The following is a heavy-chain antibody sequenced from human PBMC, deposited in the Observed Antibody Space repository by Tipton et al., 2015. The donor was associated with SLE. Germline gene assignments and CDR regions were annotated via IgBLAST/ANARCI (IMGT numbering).Heavy chain of an antibody. J-gene: IGHJ4*02. CDR1: GGSVSSGSYY. CDR2: IYYSGST. V-gene: IGHV4-61*01. Sequence: TLSLTCTVSGGSVSSGSYYWSWIRQPPGKGLEWIGYIYYSGSTNYNPSLKSRVTISVDTSKNQFSLKLSSVTAADTAVYYCARGVGDTDFDYWGQGTLVTVSS. CDR3: ARGVGDTDFDY. D-gene: IGHD4-17*01.